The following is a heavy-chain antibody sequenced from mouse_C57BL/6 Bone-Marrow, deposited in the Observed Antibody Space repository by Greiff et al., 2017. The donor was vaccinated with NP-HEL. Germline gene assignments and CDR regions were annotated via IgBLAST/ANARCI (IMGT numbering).Heavy chain of an antibody. CDR1: GYTFTSYW. Sequence: QVQLQQPGAELVKPGASVKLSCKASGYTFTSYWMHWVKQRPGQGLEWIGMIHPNSGSTNYNEKFKSKATLTVDKSSSTAYMQLSSLTSEDSAVYYCARGGYGNYPTYYYAMDYWGQGTSVTVSS. CDR3: ARGGYGNYPTYYYAMDY. V-gene: IGHV1-64*01. D-gene: IGHD2-10*02. J-gene: IGHJ4*01. CDR2: IHPNSGST.